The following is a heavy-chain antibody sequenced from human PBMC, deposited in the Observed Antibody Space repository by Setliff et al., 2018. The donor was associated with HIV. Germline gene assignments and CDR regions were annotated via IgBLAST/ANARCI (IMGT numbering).Heavy chain of an antibody. CDR1: GGSFTDYY. CDR3: ARGARLLAAYSDRRDYFYMAV. J-gene: IGHJ6*03. CDR2: INHSGST. V-gene: IGHV4-34*01. Sequence: SETLSLTCAVFGGSFTDYYWIWIRQPPGKGLEWIGEINHSGSTHYNPSLKSRFVISVDTSKNQFSLKVNSMTAADTAVYYCARGARLLAAYSDRRDYFYMAVWGKGTTVTVSS. D-gene: IGHD2-8*02.